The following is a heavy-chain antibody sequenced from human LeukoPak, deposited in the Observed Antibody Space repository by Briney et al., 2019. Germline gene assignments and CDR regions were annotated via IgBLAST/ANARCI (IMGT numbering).Heavy chain of an antibody. CDR3: ARHSRYCSGGSCYSGSYYYYMDV. J-gene: IGHJ6*03. Sequence: SETLSLTCAVYGGSFSGYYWSWIRQPPGKGLEWIGEINQSGSTNHNPSLKSRVTISVDTSKNQFSLKLSSVTAADTAVYYCARHSRYCSGGSCYSGSYYYYMDVWGKGTTVTISS. V-gene: IGHV4-34*01. D-gene: IGHD2-15*01. CDR2: INQSGST. CDR1: GGSFSGYY.